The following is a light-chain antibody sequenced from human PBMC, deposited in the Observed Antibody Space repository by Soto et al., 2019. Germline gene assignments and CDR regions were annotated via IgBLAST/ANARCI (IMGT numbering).Light chain of an antibody. V-gene: IGKV1-5*01. CDR1: QTITRW. Sequence: DIQMTQSPATLSASVGDRVTITCRASQTITRWLTWYQQKPGKAPRLLIYEASTLQSGVPSRFSGSGSGTEFTLIISSLQSEDFAVYYCQQYNNWPPWTYGQGTKVDIK. CDR2: EAS. CDR3: QQYNNWPPWT. J-gene: IGKJ1*01.